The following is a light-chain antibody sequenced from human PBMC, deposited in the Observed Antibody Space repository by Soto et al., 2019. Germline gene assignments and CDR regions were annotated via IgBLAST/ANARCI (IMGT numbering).Light chain of an antibody. CDR3: QQYGGSPIT. J-gene: IGKJ5*01. CDR2: GAS. V-gene: IGKV3-20*01. Sequence: EIVLTQSPGTLSLSPGESVPLSGRASQSVTTRLAWYQHKPGQAPTLLMSGASNRASGVPVRFSGSGSGTDFTLNITRLEPEDFALYYCQQYGGSPITFGLGTRLEL. CDR1: QSVTTR.